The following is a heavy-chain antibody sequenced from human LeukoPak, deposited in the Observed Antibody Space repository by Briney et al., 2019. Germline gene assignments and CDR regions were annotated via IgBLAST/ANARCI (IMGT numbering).Heavy chain of an antibody. D-gene: IGHD3-16*01. Sequence: GMNLNSGSIGCADSVKGRFTISRDNAKNSPYLQMNSLRAKDTAWYYCAKDVGVGAPDNPGTWGQRTMVSASS. J-gene: IGHJ3*01. CDR2: MNLNSGSI. V-gene: IGHV3-9*01. CDR3: AKDVGVGAPDNPGT.